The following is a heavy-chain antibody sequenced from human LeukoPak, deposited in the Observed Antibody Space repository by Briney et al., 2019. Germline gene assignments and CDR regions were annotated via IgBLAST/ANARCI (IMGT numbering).Heavy chain of an antibody. Sequence: GASVKVSCKASGYTFTGYYMHWVRQATGQGLEWMGWMNPNSGNTGYAQKFQGRVTITRNTSISTAYMELSSLRSEDTAVYYCVRENLRGLPGYFDAFDIWGQGTMVTVSS. V-gene: IGHV1-8*03. J-gene: IGHJ3*02. CDR3: VRENLRGLPGYFDAFDI. D-gene: IGHD2-15*01. CDR1: GYTFTGYY. CDR2: MNPNSGNT.